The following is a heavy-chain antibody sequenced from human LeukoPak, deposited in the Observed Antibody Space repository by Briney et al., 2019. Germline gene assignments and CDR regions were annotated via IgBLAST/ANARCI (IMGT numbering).Heavy chain of an antibody. CDR3: ARDSTHDCGGACYPPLDY. CDR1: GYTFSIYG. J-gene: IGHJ4*02. D-gene: IGHD2-21*02. CDR2: ISAYNGYT. Sequence: ASVKVSCKASGYTFSIYGITWVRQAPGQGREWMGWISAYNGYTNYAQKVEGRVTMTTDTNTSTAYMELRSLRSDDTAVYYCARDSTHDCGGACYPPLDYWGQGTPVTVSS. V-gene: IGHV1-18*01.